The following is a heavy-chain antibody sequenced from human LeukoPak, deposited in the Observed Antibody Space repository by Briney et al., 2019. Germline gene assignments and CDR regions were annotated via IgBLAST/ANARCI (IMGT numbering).Heavy chain of an antibody. V-gene: IGHV4-4*07. CDR1: GGSISSYY. J-gene: IGHJ5*02. CDR2: IYTSGST. CDR3: ARSPHIWFAERGWFDP. Sequence: SETLSLTCTVSGGSISSYYWSWIRQPAGKGLEWIGRIYTSGSTNYNPSVKSRVTISVDTSKKQFSLKLSSVTAADTAVYFCARSPHIWFAERGWFDPWGQGTLVTVSS. D-gene: IGHD3-10*01.